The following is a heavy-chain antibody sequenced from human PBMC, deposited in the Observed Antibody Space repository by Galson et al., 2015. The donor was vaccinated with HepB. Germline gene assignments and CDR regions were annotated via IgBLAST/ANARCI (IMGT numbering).Heavy chain of an antibody. J-gene: IGHJ4*02. CDR3: AREEAGTYCCDN. D-gene: IGHD6-19*01. CDR2: TYYRSMWYT. Sequence: CAISGDSVSNNNAAWNWIRQSPSRGLEWLGRTYYRSMWYTDYAPSVKSRITVNPYTSTNQFSLEVTSVTPDDTAVYFCAREEAGTYCCDNWGQGTLVTVSS. CDR1: GDSVSNNNAA. V-gene: IGHV6-1*01.